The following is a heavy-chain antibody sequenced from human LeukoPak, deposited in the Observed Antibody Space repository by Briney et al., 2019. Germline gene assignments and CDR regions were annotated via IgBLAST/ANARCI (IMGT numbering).Heavy chain of an antibody. V-gene: IGHV4-4*07. CDR3: ARGGTLGNWFDP. Sequence: PSETLSLTCTVSGGSISSYYWSWSRRPAGKGLEWIGRIYTSGSTNYNPSLKSRVTMSVDTSKNQFSLKLSSVTAADTAVYYCARGGTLGNWFDPWGQGTLVTVSS. CDR1: GGSISSYY. J-gene: IGHJ5*02. CDR2: IYTSGST.